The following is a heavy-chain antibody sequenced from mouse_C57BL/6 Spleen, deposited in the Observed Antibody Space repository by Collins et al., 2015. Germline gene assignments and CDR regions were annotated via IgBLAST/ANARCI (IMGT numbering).Heavy chain of an antibody. V-gene: IGHV1S81*02. D-gene: IGHD2-1*01. CDR2: INPSNGGT. Sequence: QVQLQQPGAELVKPGASVKLSCKASGYTFTSYYMYWVKQRPGQGLEWIGGINPSNGGTNFNEKFKSKATLTVDKSSSTAYMQLSSLTSEDSAVYYCTTYYGNYDYFDYWGQGTTLTVSS. CDR1: GYTFTSYY. J-gene: IGHJ2*01. CDR3: TTYYGNYDYFDY.